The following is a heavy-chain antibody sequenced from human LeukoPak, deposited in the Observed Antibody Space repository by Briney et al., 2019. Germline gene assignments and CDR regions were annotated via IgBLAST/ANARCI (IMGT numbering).Heavy chain of an antibody. CDR2: ISYDGSNK. D-gene: IGHD2-2*01. J-gene: IGHJ4*02. CDR3: ARDNCSSTSCDYYFDY. V-gene: IGHV3-30*04. Sequence: GGSLRLSCAASGFTFSSYAMSWVRQAPGKGLEWVAVISYDGSNKYYADSVKGRFTISRDNSKNTLYLQMNSLRAEDTAVYYCARDNCSSTSCDYYFDYWGQGTLVTVSS. CDR1: GFTFSSYA.